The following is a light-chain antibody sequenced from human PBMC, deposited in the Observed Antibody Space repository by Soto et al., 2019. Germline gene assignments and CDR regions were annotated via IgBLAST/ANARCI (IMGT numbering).Light chain of an antibody. J-gene: IGLJ2*01. V-gene: IGLV1-47*01. CDR3: AGWDDSLSVV. CDR1: SSNIGRYY. Sequence: QSVLTQPPSASGTPGQRVTISCSGSSSNIGRYYVYWFQLLPGTAPKLLIYSNNQRPSGVPDRFSGSKSVTSASLAISGLRSEDEATYYCAGWDDSLSVVFGGGTKRTVL. CDR2: SNN.